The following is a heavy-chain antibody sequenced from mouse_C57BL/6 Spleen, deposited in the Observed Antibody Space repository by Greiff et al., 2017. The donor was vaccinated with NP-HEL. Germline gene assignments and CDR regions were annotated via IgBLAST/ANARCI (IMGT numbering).Heavy chain of an antibody. Sequence: VKLMESGPELVKPGASVKISCKASGYAFSSSWMNWVKQRPGKGLEWIGRIYPGDGDTNYNGKFKGKATLTADKSSSTAYMQLSSLTSEDSAVYFCARSPTTRAYYFDYWGQGTTLTVSS. CDR1: GYAFSSSW. CDR2: IYPGDGDT. D-gene: IGHD1-1*01. J-gene: IGHJ2*01. V-gene: IGHV1-82*01. CDR3: ARSPTTRAYYFDY.